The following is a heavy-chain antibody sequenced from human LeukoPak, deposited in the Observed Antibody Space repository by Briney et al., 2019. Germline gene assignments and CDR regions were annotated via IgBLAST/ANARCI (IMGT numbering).Heavy chain of an antibody. Sequence: SETLSLTCTVSGDSISSYYCNWIRQPPGKGPEWIGCISDTGTTKYNPAFKSRVTVSVDPSKNQFSLKLTSVTAADTAVYFCATGYYEPFERWGQGTLVSVSS. CDR2: ISDTGTT. D-gene: IGHD3-22*01. J-gene: IGHJ4*02. V-gene: IGHV4-59*01. CDR3: ATGYYEPFER. CDR1: GDSISSYY.